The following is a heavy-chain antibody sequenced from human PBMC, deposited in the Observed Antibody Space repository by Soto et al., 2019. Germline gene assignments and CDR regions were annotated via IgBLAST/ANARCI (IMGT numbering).Heavy chain of an antibody. Sequence: PGGSLRLSCAASGFTFSSCAMSWVRQAPGKGLEWVSAISGSGGSTYYADSVKGRFTISRDNSKNTLYLQMNSLRAEDTAVYYCAKDILDIVVVRAFDIWGQGTMVTVSS. J-gene: IGHJ3*02. CDR1: GFTFSSCA. D-gene: IGHD2-2*03. V-gene: IGHV3-23*01. CDR2: ISGSGGST. CDR3: AKDILDIVVVRAFDI.